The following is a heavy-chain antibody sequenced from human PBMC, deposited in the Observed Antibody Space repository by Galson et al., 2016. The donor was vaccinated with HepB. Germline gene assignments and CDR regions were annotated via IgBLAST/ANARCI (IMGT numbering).Heavy chain of an antibody. D-gene: IGHD4-17*01. CDR3: FRVPRYYADYSSGVGDC. V-gene: IGHV3-23*01. CDR2: ISGAGTA. Sequence: SLRPSGAASGFPFSSYAMSWVRQAPGKGLAWVSTISGAGTASYAYSVKGRFTISRDNSKNTLDLQMDSLRVEDTALYFCFRVPRYYADYSSGVGDCWGQGTLLTVSS. J-gene: IGHJ4*02. CDR1: GFPFSSYA.